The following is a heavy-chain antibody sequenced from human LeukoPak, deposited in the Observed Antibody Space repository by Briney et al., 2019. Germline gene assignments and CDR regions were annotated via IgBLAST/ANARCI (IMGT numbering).Heavy chain of an antibody. J-gene: IGHJ5*02. CDR1: GYTFTSYY. Sequence: GASVKVSCKASGYTFTSYYMHWVRQAPGQGLEWMGIINPSGGSTSYAQKFQGRVTMTRDMSTSTVYMELSSLRSEDTAVYYCARAPDTAMIDQLNWFDPWGQGTLVTVSS. D-gene: IGHD5-18*01. CDR2: INPSGGST. V-gene: IGHV1-46*01. CDR3: ARAPDTAMIDQLNWFDP.